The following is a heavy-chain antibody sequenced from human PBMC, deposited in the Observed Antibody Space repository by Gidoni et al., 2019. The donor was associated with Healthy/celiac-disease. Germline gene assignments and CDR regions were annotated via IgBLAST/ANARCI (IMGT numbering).Heavy chain of an antibody. CDR1: GFTFSSSW. V-gene: IGHV3-74*01. CDR3: ARDRVPTVTTNYYYYYYMDV. J-gene: IGHJ6*03. D-gene: IGHD4-17*01. CDR2: INSDGSST. Sequence: EVQLVESGGGLVQPGGSLRLSCAASGFTFSSSWMHWVRQAPGKGLVWVSRINSDGSSTSYADSVKGRFTISRDNAKNTLYLQMNSLRAEDTAVYYCARDRVPTVTTNYYYYYYMDVWGKGTTVTVSS.